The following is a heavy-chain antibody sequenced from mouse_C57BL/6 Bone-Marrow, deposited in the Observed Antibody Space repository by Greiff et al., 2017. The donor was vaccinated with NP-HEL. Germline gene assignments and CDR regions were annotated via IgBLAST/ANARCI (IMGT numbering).Heavy chain of an antibody. CDR2: IYPGSGST. CDR3: ARSSPYYAMDY. V-gene: IGHV1-55*01. J-gene: IGHJ4*01. CDR1: GYTFTSYW. D-gene: IGHD6-2*01. Sequence: VQLQQPGAELVKPGASVKMSCKASGYTFTSYWITWVTQRPGQGLEWIGDIYPGSGSTNYNEKFKSKATLTVDTSSSTAYMQLSSLTSEDSAVYYCARSSPYYAMDYWGQGTSVTVSS.